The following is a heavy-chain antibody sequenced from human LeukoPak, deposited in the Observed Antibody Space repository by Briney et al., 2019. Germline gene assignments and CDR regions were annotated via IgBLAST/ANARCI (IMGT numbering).Heavy chain of an antibody. V-gene: IGHV3-33*01. CDR2: IWHDGNTK. Sequence: PGGSLRLSCAASGFTFSTYGMHWVRQAPGKGLEWVAVIWHDGNTKYYADSVKGRFAISRDNSKNTLFLQMNGLRAEDTAVYYCARGPHSSYWSHLDSWGQGTLVTVSS. CDR3: ARGPHSSYWSHLDS. J-gene: IGHJ4*02. CDR1: GFTFSTYG. D-gene: IGHD6-13*01.